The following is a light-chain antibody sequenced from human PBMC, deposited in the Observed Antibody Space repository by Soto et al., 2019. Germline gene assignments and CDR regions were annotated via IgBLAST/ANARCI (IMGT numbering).Light chain of an antibody. CDR3: PQRSNWPPA. J-gene: IGKJ4*01. CDR1: QSVSSSY. Sequence: EIVLTQSPGTLSLSPGDRVTLSCRASQSVSSSYLAWYQQKPGQAPRLLIYDASNRATGIPARFSGSGSGTDFTLTISSLEPEDFAVYYCPQRSNWPPAFGGGTKVDIK. V-gene: IGKV3-11*01. CDR2: DAS.